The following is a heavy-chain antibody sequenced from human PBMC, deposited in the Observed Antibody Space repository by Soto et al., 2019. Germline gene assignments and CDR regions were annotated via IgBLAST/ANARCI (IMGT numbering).Heavy chain of an antibody. J-gene: IGHJ4*02. CDR1: GFTFSSYS. CDR3: ARDGGYSYGPGPTDY. CDR2: ISSSSSYI. Sequence: EVQLVESGGGLVQPGGSLRLSCAASGFTFSSYSMNWVRQAPGKGLEWVSSISSSSSYIYYADSVKGRFTISRDNAKNSLYLQMNSLRAEDTAVYYCARDGGYSYGPGPTDYWGQGTLVTVSS. D-gene: IGHD5-18*01. V-gene: IGHV3-21*01.